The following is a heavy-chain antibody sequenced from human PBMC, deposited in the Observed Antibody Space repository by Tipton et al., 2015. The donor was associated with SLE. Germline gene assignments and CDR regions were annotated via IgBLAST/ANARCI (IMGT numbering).Heavy chain of an antibody. V-gene: IGHV4-59*07. D-gene: IGHD2-15*01. CDR3: AGAWEGYCSGGSCSVLDY. CDR1: GGSISSYS. Sequence: TLSLTCSVSGGSISSYSWSWIRQPPGKGLEWIGYIYKSGTTNCNPSLKSRVTISLDTSKNQFSLNLRSVTAADTAVYYCAGAWEGYCSGGSCSVLDYWGQGALVTVS. J-gene: IGHJ4*02. CDR2: IYKSGTT.